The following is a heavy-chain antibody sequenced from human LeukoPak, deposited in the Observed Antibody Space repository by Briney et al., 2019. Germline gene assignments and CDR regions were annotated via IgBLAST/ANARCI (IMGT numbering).Heavy chain of an antibody. CDR1: GGSFSGYY. CDR3: ARNVLRVYYDSSGYYYGWYY. CDR2: INHSGST. J-gene: IGHJ4*02. Sequence: SETLSLTCAVYGGSFSGYYWSWIRQPPGKGLEWIGEINHSGSTNYNPSLKSRVTISVDTSKNQFSLKLSSVTAADTAVYYCARNVLRVYYDSSGYYYGWYYWGQGTLVTVSS. D-gene: IGHD3-22*01. V-gene: IGHV4-34*01.